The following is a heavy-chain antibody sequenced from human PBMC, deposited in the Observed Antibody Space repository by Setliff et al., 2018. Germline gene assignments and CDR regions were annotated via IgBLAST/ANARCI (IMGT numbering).Heavy chain of an antibody. Sequence: GGSLRLSCAASGFTFSTYAMSWVRQAPGKGLEWVSTIYSGDRNTFYTDSVKGRFTIFRDGSKNTLFLHMTSLRAEDTAVYYCATFQSTVADKWGQGTLVTVSS. J-gene: IGHJ4*02. CDR1: GFTFSTYA. CDR2: IYSGDRNT. D-gene: IGHD4-17*01. V-gene: IGHV3-23*03. CDR3: ATFQSTVADK.